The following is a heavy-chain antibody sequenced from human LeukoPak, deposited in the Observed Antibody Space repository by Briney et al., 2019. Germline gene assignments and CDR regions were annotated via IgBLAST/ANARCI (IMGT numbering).Heavy chain of an antibody. J-gene: IGHJ3*02. D-gene: IGHD6-19*01. CDR3: ARLTVAGTLDAFDI. V-gene: IGHV4-59*08. CDR2: IFYSGSS. CDR1: GGSMSSYY. Sequence: SETLSLTCTVSGGSMSSYYWTWFRQPPGKGLEYIGYIFYSGSSNQNPSLKSRVTISVDTSKNQFSLNLSSVTAADTAVYYCARLTVAGTLDAFDIWGQGTVVTVSS.